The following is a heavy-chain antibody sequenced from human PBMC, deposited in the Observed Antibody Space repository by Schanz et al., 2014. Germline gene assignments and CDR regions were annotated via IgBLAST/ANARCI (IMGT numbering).Heavy chain of an antibody. J-gene: IGHJ4*02. V-gene: IGHV3-23*04. CDR1: GFNFRNYW. D-gene: IGHD3-9*01. CDR3: AKHVRSLTGNDY. Sequence: EGQLVESGGGLVQPGGSLRLSCVVSGFNFRNYWMSWVRQAPGKGLEWVSNISPTGSSTYYADSVKGRFTISRDNANNSLFLRMNSLRAEDTAVYYCAKHVRSLTGNDYWGQGTLVTVSS. CDR2: ISPTGSST.